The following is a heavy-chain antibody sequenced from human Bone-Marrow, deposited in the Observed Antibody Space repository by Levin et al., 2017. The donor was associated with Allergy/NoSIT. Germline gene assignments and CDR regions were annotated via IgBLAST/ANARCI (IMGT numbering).Heavy chain of an antibody. CDR3: AREGSGGAGKVY. CDR1: GGTFSTYD. J-gene: IGHJ4*02. CDR2: ITPIFGRT. D-gene: IGHD6-13*01. Sequence: PVASVKVSCKASGGTFSTYDITWVRQAPGQGLEWVGGITPIFGRTHYAQKFQGRVTITADESTTTAYMELSSLRSEDTAVYYCAREGSGGAGKVYWGQGTLVTVSS. V-gene: IGHV1-69*13.